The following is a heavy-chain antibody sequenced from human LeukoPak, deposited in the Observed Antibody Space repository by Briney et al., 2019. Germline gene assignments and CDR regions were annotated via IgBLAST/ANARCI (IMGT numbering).Heavy chain of an antibody. J-gene: IGHJ4*01. CDR3: ARVAPIYGGYC. CDR2: INSDGSIT. D-gene: IGHD4-17*01. V-gene: IGHV3-74*03. CDR1: QVTFRTSW. Sequence: PEGSLRLSCAASQVTFRTSWMHRVRHAPGEGLGWVSLINSDGSITKSADPVKGRVTISRDNAKKTWYLQMSSLRAEDTAVYYWARVAPIYGGYCWGQGTLVTVSS.